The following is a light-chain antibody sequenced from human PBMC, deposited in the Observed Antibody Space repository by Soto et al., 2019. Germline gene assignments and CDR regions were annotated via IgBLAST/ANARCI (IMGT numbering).Light chain of an antibody. CDR2: DAY. J-gene: IGKJ3*01. CDR3: QKSDHLPL. V-gene: IGKV1-33*01. CDR1: HDIGNS. Sequence: IQMTQSPSSLSASVGDGVTTTYQASHDIGNSLNWYQDKPGQPHKLVIYDAYNLETGVTSTFSGNGYGTDFTFTISSLRPEDIATYYCQKSDHLPLFGPGTKVDI.